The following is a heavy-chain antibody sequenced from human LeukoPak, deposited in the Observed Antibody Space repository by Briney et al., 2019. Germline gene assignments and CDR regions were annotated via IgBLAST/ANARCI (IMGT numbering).Heavy chain of an antibody. CDR3: ARDNGAGTTKF. D-gene: IGHD1-1*01. CDR1: GGSISSYY. Sequence: KPSETLSLTCPVSGGSISSYYWSWIRQPPGKGLEWIGYIYYSGSTNYNPSLKSRVTISVDTSKNQFSLKLSSVTAADTAVYYCARDNGAGTTKFWGQGTLVTVSS. J-gene: IGHJ4*02. CDR2: IYYSGST. V-gene: IGHV4-59*01.